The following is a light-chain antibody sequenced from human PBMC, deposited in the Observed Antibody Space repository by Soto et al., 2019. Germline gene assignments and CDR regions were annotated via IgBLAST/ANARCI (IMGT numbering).Light chain of an antibody. J-gene: IGKJ1*01. CDR1: QSISSW. V-gene: IGKV1-5*03. Sequence: DIQMTQSPSTLSASVGDRVTITCRDSQSISSWLAWYQQKPGKAPKLLIYKAASLESGVPSRFSGSGSGPEFPLTISSLQPEDFATYYLQQYNRYWTFGQGTKVEIK. CDR2: KAA. CDR3: QQYNRYWT.